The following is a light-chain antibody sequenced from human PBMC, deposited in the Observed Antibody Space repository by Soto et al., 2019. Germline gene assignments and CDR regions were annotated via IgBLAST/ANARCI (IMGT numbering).Light chain of an antibody. J-gene: IGKJ2*01. Sequence: EIVLTQSPGTLSLSPGERATLSCRASQSVSSIYLAWYQQKPGQAPSLLIYGASTRATGIPDRFSGSGSGTDFTLTISRLEPEDFAVYYCQQYHSSPPMYTFGQGTKLEIK. CDR2: GAS. CDR1: QSVSSIY. CDR3: QQYHSSPPMYT. V-gene: IGKV3-20*01.